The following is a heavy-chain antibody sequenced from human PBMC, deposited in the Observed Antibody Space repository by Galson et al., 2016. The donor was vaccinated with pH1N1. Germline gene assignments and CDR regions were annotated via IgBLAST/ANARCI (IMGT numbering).Heavy chain of an antibody. V-gene: IGHV3-11*06. CDR2: IRSSRRDT. CDR3: ARGGVSVAAVFDL. CDR1: GFSFSDYY. Sequence: SLRLSCAASGFSFSDYYMSWVRQAPGKGLEWVSYIRSSRRDTNYADSVKGRFSISRDNAKNLLFLQMNRLRAEDTAVYYCARGGVSVAAVFDLWGQGALVTVSP. D-gene: IGHD6-19*01. J-gene: IGHJ4*02.